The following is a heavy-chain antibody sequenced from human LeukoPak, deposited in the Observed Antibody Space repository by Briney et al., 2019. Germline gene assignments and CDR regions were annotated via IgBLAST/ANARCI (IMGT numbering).Heavy chain of an antibody. J-gene: IGHJ6*03. V-gene: IGHV4-59*01. Sequence: PSETLSLTCTVSGGSISSYYWSWIRQPPGKGLEWIGYIYYSGSTNYNPSLKSRVTISVDTSKNQFSLKLSSVTAADTAVYYCSRSSSRNFGVVIKSYYYYMDVWGKGTTVTVSS. CDR2: IYYSGST. D-gene: IGHD3-3*01. CDR1: GGSISSYY. CDR3: SRSSSRNFGVVIKSYYYYMDV.